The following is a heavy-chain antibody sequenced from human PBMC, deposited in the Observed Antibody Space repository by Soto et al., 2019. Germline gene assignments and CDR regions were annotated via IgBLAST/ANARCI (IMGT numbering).Heavy chain of an antibody. J-gene: IGHJ4*02. D-gene: IGHD5-18*01. V-gene: IGHV4-39*01. CDR3: ARHYFGDSHWFDF. CDR2: VSYRGNA. CDR1: GDSIGSIIYY. Sequence: PSETLSLTCSLSGDSIGSIIYYWGWIRQPPGKGLEWLGSVSYRGNAFYNPSLESRVTISLDTSENQFYLRLTSVTAADTAIYFCARHYFGDSHWFDFWGQGTLVTVSS.